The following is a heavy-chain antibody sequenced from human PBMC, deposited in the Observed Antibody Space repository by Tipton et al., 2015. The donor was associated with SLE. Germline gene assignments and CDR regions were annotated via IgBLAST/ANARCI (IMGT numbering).Heavy chain of an antibody. CDR2: IWYDGSNK. J-gene: IGHJ6*02. D-gene: IGHD2-15*01. Sequence: QLVQSGGGVVQPGRSLRLSCVASGFTFSSYGMHWVRQAPGKGLEWVAVIWYDGSNKYYADSVKGRFTISRDNSKNTLYLQMNSLRAEDTAVYYCAKRYCSGGSCHPYYYYGMDVWGRGTTVTVSS. V-gene: IGHV3-33*06. CDR1: GFTFSSYG. CDR3: AKRYCSGGSCHPYYYYGMDV.